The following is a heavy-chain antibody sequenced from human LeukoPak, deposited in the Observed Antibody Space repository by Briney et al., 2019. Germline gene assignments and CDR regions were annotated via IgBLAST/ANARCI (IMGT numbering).Heavy chain of an antibody. CDR1: GFTFSDYY. Sequence: GGSLRLSCAASGFTFSDYYMSWIRQAPGKGLEWVSYISSSGSTIYYADSVKGRFTISRDNAKNSLYLQMNSLRAEDTAVYYRARDLLSGSSGAFDIWGQGTMVTVSS. D-gene: IGHD1-26*01. V-gene: IGHV3-11*01. J-gene: IGHJ3*02. CDR2: ISSSGSTI. CDR3: ARDLLSGSSGAFDI.